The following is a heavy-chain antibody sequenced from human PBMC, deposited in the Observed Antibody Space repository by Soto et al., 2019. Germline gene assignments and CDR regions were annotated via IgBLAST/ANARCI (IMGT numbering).Heavy chain of an antibody. D-gene: IGHD1-26*01. J-gene: IGHJ4*02. Sequence: GGSLRLSCAASVFIFSSYTMHCVRHSPGKGLEWVGVITYDGSNQYYADSVKGRFTISRDNSRNMLFLQMNSLRPDDTAVYYCARAPSGSYPEFDYWCQGTLVTVSS. CDR3: ARAPSGSYPEFDY. CDR1: VFIFSSYT. CDR2: ITYDGSNQ. V-gene: IGHV3-30-3*01.